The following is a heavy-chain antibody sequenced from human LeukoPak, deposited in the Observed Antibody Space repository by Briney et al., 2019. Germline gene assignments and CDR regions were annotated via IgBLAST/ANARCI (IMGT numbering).Heavy chain of an antibody. Sequence: SVKVSCKASGGTFSSYAISWVRQAPGQGLEWMGGIIPIFGTANYAQKFQRRVTITTDESTSTAYMELSSLRSEDTAVYYCASWRGEGSLDYWGQGTLVTVSS. CDR3: ASWRGEGSLDY. CDR1: GGTFSSYA. D-gene: IGHD2-21*01. J-gene: IGHJ4*02. V-gene: IGHV1-69*05. CDR2: IIPIFGTA.